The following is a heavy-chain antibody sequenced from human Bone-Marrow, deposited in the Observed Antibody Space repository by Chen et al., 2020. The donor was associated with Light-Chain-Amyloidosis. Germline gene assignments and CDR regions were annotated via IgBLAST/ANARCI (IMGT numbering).Heavy chain of an antibody. Sequence: VQLVESGGGVVQPGRSLRLSCTTFGFNFGDYGLTWVRQAPGKGLAWVGXXXXKPYGETRHYAASLRGRVNISRDDSKAIAYLEMSSLKVEDTAVYYCARTGCSGDNCQPLLADFWGQGSLVTVSS. D-gene: IGHD2-15*01. V-gene: IGHV3-49*04. CDR1: GFNFGDYG. CDR2: XXXKPYGETR. J-gene: IGHJ4*02. CDR3: ARTGCSGDNCQPLLADF.